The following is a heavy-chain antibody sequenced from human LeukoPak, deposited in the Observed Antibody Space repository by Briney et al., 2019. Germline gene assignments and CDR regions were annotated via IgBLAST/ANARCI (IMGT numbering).Heavy chain of an antibody. J-gene: IGHJ4*02. D-gene: IGHD1-1*01. CDR2: ISAKNGNT. CDR1: GGTFSSYA. CDR3: ARDGASDWNDMLDH. Sequence: ASVKVSCKASGGTFSSYAITWVRQAPGQGLEWMGWISAKNGNTKYAQKFQGRVTMTTDTSTNTGYMDLTSLISDDTAVYYCARDGASDWNDMLDHWGQGTLVTVSS. V-gene: IGHV1-18*01.